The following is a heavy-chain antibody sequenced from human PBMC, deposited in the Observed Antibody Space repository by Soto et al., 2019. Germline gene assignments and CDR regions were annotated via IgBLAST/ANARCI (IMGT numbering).Heavy chain of an antibody. Sequence: QVQLQESGPGLVKPSQTLSLACTVSGGSISSGDYYWSWIRQPPGKGLEWIGYIYYSGNTYYSPSLKSRVTISVDTSKNQFPLKLSSVTAADTAVYYCARERPDGTRLDPWGQGTLVTVSS. D-gene: IGHD2-2*01. CDR2: IYYSGNT. CDR3: ARERPDGTRLDP. CDR1: GGSISSGDYY. J-gene: IGHJ5*02. V-gene: IGHV4-30-4*01.